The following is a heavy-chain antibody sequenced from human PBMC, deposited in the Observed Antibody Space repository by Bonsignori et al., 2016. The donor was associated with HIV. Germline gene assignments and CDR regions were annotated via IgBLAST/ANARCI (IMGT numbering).Heavy chain of an antibody. CDR3: ARGRDIVVVSVALDY. CDR2: MSSSSSHI. J-gene: IGHJ4*02. D-gene: IGHD2-2*01. V-gene: IGHV3-21*01. Sequence: WIRQPPGKGLEWVSVMSSSSSHIYYADSVKGRFTISRDNAKNSLYLQMNSLRAEDTAVYYCARGRDIVVVSVALDYWGQGTLVTVSS.